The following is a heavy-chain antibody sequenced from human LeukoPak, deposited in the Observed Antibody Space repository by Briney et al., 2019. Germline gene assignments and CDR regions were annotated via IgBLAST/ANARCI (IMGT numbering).Heavy chain of an antibody. CDR1: GYTFTSYA. CDR2: INAGNGNT. J-gene: IGHJ4*02. CDR3: ARGVGATLYFDY. D-gene: IGHD1-26*01. Sequence: ASVKVSCKASGYTFTSYAMHWVRQAPGQRLEWMGWINAGNGNTKYSQKFQGRVTITRDTSASTAYMELSSLRSEDTAVYYCARGVGATLYFDYWGQGTLVTVSS. V-gene: IGHV1-3*01.